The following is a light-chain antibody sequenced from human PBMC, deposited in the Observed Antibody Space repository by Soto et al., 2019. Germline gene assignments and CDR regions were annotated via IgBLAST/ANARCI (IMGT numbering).Light chain of an antibody. CDR3: QQHNNWPLT. Sequence: EMAMTQWPGTGSVSPGERATLSCRASQSLSIYVAWYQQKPGQAPSLLIYDASTRATGVPARFSGSGSGTDFTLTINRLQSEDFAVYDCQQHNNWPLTFGQGTRLDIK. CDR2: DAS. J-gene: IGKJ5*01. CDR1: QSLSIY. V-gene: IGKV3-15*01.